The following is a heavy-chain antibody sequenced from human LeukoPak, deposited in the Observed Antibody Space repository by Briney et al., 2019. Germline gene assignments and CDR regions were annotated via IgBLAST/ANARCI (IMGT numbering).Heavy chain of an antibody. CDR1: GFTFSSYA. CDR3: ARDRVPGYCSGGSCYGRYYYYGMDV. Sequence: GGSLRLSCAASGFTFSSYAMHWVRQAPGKGLEWVAVISYDGSNKYYADSVKGRFTISRDNSKNTLYLQMNSLRAEDTAVYYCARDRVPGYCSGGSCYGRYYYYGMDVWGQGTTVTVSS. CDR2: ISYDGSNK. J-gene: IGHJ6*02. D-gene: IGHD2-15*01. V-gene: IGHV3-30-3*01.